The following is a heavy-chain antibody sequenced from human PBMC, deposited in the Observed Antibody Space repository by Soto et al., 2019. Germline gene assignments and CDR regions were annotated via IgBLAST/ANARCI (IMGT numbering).Heavy chain of an antibody. CDR3: ARERDIVVVVAATPVFDP. Sequence: QVQLVQSGAEVKKPGASVKVSCKASGYTFTSYAMHWVRQAPGQRLEWMGWINAGNGNTKYSQKFQGRVTITRDTSASTAYMELSSQRSEDTAVYYCARERDIVVVVAATPVFDPWGQGTLVTVSS. CDR1: GYTFTSYA. D-gene: IGHD2-15*01. J-gene: IGHJ5*02. V-gene: IGHV1-3*01. CDR2: INAGNGNT.